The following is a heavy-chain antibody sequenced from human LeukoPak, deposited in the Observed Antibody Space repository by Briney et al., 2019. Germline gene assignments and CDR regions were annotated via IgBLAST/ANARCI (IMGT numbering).Heavy chain of an antibody. CDR2: IYHSGST. D-gene: IGHD3-22*01. J-gene: IGHJ3*02. V-gene: IGHV4-4*02. CDR1: GGSISSSNW. Sequence: SETLSLTCAVSGGSISSSNWWSWVRQPPGKGLEWIGEIYHSGSTNYNPSLKSRVTISVDKSKNQFSLKLSSVTAADTAVYYCARADTYYYDVAAFDIWGQGTMVTVSS. CDR3: ARADTYYYDVAAFDI.